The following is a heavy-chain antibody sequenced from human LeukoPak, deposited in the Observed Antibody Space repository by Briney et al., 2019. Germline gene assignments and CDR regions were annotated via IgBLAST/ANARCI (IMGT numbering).Heavy chain of an antibody. Sequence: GGSLRLSCAASGFTFSDHYMDWVRQAPGKGLEWVGRTRNKASSYTTEYAASEKGRFTISRDDSKNSLYLQMNSLKTEDTAVYYCARVEMATISFDYWGQGTLVTVSS. CDR2: TRNKASSYTT. J-gene: IGHJ4*02. D-gene: IGHD5-24*01. CDR1: GFTFSDHY. V-gene: IGHV3-72*01. CDR3: ARVEMATISFDY.